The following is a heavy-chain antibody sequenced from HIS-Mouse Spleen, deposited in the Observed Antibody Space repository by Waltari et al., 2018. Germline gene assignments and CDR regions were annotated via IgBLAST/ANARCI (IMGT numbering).Heavy chain of an antibody. Sequence: EVQLVESGGGLVKPGGSLRLSGAASGFTFISYSLNWVRQAPGKGLEWVSSISSSSSYIYYADSVKGRFTISRDNAKNSLYLQMNSLRAEDTAVYYCARLGGAGGMDVWGQGTTVTVSS. V-gene: IGHV3-21*01. J-gene: IGHJ6*02. CDR2: ISSSSSYI. CDR3: ARLGGAGGMDV. D-gene: IGHD3-16*01. CDR1: GFTFISYS.